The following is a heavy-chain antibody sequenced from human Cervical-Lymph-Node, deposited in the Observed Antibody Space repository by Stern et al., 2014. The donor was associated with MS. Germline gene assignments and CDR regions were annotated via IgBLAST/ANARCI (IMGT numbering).Heavy chain of an antibody. Sequence: DQLVESGGGVVQPGMSMRLSCAASGFSFNNYALHWLRQAPGTGIAWVAVASYDGNKYSADSVKGRFTVSRDNSKNALYLQMNSLRTEDTAVYYCARDRGIDDAFDLWGQGTMVTVSA. J-gene: IGHJ3*01. CDR2: ASYDGNK. CDR3: ARDRGIDDAFDL. V-gene: IGHV3-30*01. D-gene: IGHD3-10*01. CDR1: GFSFNNYA.